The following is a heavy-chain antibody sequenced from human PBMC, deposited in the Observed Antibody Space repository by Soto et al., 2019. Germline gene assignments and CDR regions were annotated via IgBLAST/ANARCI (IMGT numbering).Heavy chain of an antibody. V-gene: IGHV1-8*01. CDR1: GYTFTSYD. D-gene: IGHD6-13*01. J-gene: IGHJ4*02. Sequence: ASVKVSCKASGYTFTSYDINWVRQATGQGLEWMGWMNPNSANTRYAQKYQGRVTMTRNTSISTAYMELSSLRSEDTTAYYCARAPLYRRGWSLRWGYYFDYWGRGTLVAVSS. CDR3: ARAPLYRRGWSLRWGYYFDY. CDR2: MNPNSANT.